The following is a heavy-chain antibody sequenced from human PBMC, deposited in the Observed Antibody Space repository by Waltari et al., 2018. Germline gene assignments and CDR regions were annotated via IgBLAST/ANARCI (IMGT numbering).Heavy chain of an antibody. V-gene: IGHV4-34*01. J-gene: IGHJ4*02. CDR3: ARGLHRQDY. CDR2: INHSGST. D-gene: IGHD4-4*01. Sequence: QVQLQQWGAGLLKPSETLSLTCAVYGGSFSGYYWTWIRQPPGKGLEWIGEINHSGSTNYNPSLKSRVTISVDTSKIQFSLKLSSVTAADTAVYYCARGLHRQDYWGQGTLVTVSS. CDR1: GGSFSGYY.